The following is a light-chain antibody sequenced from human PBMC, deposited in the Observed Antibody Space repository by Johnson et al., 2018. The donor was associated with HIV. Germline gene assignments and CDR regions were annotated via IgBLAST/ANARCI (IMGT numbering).Light chain of an antibody. J-gene: IGLJ1*01. V-gene: IGLV1-51*02. Sequence: QSVLTQPPSVSAAPGQKVTISCSGSSSNIGNSYVCWYQQLPGTAPKLLIYENDKRPSGIPDRFSGSKSGTSATLDITGLQTGDEADYYCGTWDSSLSAYVFGSGTKVTVL. CDR2: END. CDR3: GTWDSSLSAYV. CDR1: SSNIGNSY.